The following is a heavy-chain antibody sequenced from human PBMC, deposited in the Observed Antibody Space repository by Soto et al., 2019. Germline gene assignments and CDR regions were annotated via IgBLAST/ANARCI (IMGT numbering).Heavy chain of an antibody. Sequence: PSETLSLTCTVSGGSISSYYWSWIRQPPGKGLEWIGYIYYSGSTNYNPSLKSRVTISVDTSKNQFSLKLSSVTAADTAVYYCARLGGGVTRIFDYWGQGTLVTVSS. CDR2: IYYSGST. D-gene: IGHD4-4*01. J-gene: IGHJ4*02. CDR1: GGSISSYY. CDR3: ARLGGGVTRIFDY. V-gene: IGHV4-59*01.